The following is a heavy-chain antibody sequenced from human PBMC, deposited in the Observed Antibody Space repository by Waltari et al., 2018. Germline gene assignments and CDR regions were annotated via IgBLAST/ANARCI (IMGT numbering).Heavy chain of an antibody. V-gene: IGHV4-59*08. CDR1: GGSISSYY. Sequence: QVQLQESGPGLVKPSETLSLTCTVSGGSISSYYWSWIRQPPGKGLEWIGYIYYSGSTNYNPSLKSRVTISVDTSKNQFSLKLSSVTAADTAVYYCAREAATRYWYFDLWGRGTLVTVSS. D-gene: IGHD6-13*01. CDR2: IYYSGST. J-gene: IGHJ2*01. CDR3: AREAATRYWYFDL.